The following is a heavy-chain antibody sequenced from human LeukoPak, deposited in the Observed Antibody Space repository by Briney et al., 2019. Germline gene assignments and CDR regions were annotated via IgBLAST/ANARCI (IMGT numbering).Heavy chain of an antibody. J-gene: IGHJ4*02. CDR1: GFTFSSYW. CDR2: IHQDGTEK. D-gene: IGHD5/OR15-5a*01. Sequence: GGSLRLSCAASGFTFSSYWTSWVRQAPGTVLEWVATIHQDGTEKYYVDSVKGRFTISRDNAKNSLYLQMNSLRAEDTAISYCGRESSSSTFDYWGQGTLVTVSS. V-gene: IGHV3-7*01. CDR3: GRESSSSTFDY.